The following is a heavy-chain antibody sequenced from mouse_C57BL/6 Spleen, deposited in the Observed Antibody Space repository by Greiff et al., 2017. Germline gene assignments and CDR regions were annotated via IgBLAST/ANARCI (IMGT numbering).Heavy chain of an antibody. CDR2: IDPSDSYT. V-gene: IGHV1-59*01. CDR3: AIYYDYVGYAMDY. D-gene: IGHD2-4*01. CDR1: GYTFTSYW. J-gene: IGHJ4*01. Sequence: QVQLQQPGAELVRPGTSVKLSCKASGYTFTSYWMHWVKQRPGQGLEWIGVIDPSDSYTNYNQKFKGKATLTVDTSSSTAYMQLSSLTSEDSAVYYCAIYYDYVGYAMDYWGQGTSVTVSS.